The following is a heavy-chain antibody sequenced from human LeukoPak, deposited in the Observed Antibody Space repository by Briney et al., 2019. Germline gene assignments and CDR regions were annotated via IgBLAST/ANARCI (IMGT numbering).Heavy chain of an antibody. CDR3: ARGGVGATTYVWFDP. V-gene: IGHV4-34*01. CDR1: GGSFSGYY. D-gene: IGHD1-26*01. Sequence: SETLSLTCAVYGGSFSGYYWSWIRQPPGKGLEWIGSIYYSGSTYYNPSLKSRVTISVDTSKNQFSLKLSSVTAADTAVYYCARGGVGATTYVWFDPWGQGTLVTVSS. J-gene: IGHJ5*02. CDR2: IYYSGST.